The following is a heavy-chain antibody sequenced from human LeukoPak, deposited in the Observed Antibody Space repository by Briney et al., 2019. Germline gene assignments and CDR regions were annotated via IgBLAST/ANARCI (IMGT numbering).Heavy chain of an antibody. J-gene: IGHJ6*03. CDR2: IYSGGST. CDR1: GFTFSSNY. V-gene: IGHV3-53*01. Sequence: PGGSLRLSCAASGFTFSSNYMSWVRQAPGKGLEWVSVIYSGGSTYYADSVTGRFTISRDNSKNTLYLQMNSLRAEDTAVYYCAREPYYPSSYYYYMDVWGKGTTVTVSS. CDR3: AREPYYPSSYYYYMDV. D-gene: IGHD3-10*01.